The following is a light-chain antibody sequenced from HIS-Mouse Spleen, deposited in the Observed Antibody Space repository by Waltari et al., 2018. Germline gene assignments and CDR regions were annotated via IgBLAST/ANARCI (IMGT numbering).Light chain of an antibody. CDR1: QGIISY. J-gene: IGKJ1*01. V-gene: IGKV1-9*01. Sequence: DIQLTQSPSFLSASVGDRVTITCRASQGIISYLAWYQQKPGKAPKLLIYAASTLQSGGPSRFSGSGSGTEFTLTIISLQPEDFATYYCQQLNSYPPTFGQGTKVEIK. CDR3: QQLNSYPPT. CDR2: AAS.